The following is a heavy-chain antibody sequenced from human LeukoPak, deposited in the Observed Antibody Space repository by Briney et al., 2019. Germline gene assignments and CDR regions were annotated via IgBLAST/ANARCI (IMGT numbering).Heavy chain of an antibody. CDR2: ISAYNGNT. Sequence: ASVKVSCKASGYSFTCYGISWVRLAPGQGLEWMGWISAYNGNTNYAQKLQGRVTMTTDTSTSTAYMELRSLRSDDTAVYYRARDVSDSGWPFDYWGQGTLVTVSS. J-gene: IGHJ4*02. D-gene: IGHD6-19*01. CDR1: GYSFTCYG. CDR3: ARDVSDSGWPFDY. V-gene: IGHV1-18*01.